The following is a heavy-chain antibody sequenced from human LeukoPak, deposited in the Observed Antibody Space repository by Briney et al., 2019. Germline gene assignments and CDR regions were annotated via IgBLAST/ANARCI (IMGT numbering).Heavy chain of an antibody. Sequence: QAGGSLRLPCAASGFTFSSYGMHWVRQAPGKGLEWVAVIWYDGSNKYYADSVKGRFTISRDNSKNTLYLQMNSLRAEDTAVYYCAREQEIPGYDFWSGYSYYYYYGMDVWGQGTTVTVSS. CDR3: AREQEIPGYDFWSGYSYYYYYGMDV. D-gene: IGHD3-3*01. CDR1: GFTFSSYG. V-gene: IGHV3-33*01. J-gene: IGHJ6*02. CDR2: IWYDGSNK.